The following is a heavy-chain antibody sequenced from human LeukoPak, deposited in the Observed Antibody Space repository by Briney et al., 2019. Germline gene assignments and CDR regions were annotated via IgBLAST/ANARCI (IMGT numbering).Heavy chain of an antibody. J-gene: IGHJ6*03. CDR2: ISYDGSNK. D-gene: IGHD3-10*01. CDR3: ARPLYYYGSGPESYYYYYYMDV. Sequence: PGGSLRLSCAASGFTFSKYWMLWVRQAPGKGLEWVAVISYDGSNKYYADSVKGRFTISRDNSKNTLYLQMNSLRAEDTAVYYCARPLYYYGSGPESYYYYYYMDVWGKGTTVTVSS. V-gene: IGHV3-30*03. CDR1: GFTFSKYW.